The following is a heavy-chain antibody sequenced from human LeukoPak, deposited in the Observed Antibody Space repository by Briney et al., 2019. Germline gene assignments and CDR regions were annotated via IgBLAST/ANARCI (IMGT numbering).Heavy chain of an antibody. CDR2: IYTSGST. CDR3: ARDRRYCSSTSCYASGASDP. J-gene: IGHJ5*02. CDR1: GGSISSGSYY. D-gene: IGHD2-2*01. Sequence: TLSLTXTVSGGSISSGSYYWSWIRQPAGKGLEWIGRIYTSGSTNYNPSLKSRVTISVDTSKNQFSLKLSSVTAADTAVYYCARDRRYCSSTSCYASGASDPWGQGTLVTVSS. V-gene: IGHV4-61*02.